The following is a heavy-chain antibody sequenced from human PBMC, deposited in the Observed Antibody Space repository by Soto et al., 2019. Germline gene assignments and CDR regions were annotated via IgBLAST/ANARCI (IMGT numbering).Heavy chain of an antibody. CDR1: GGSISSYD. CDR2: IYYSGST. J-gene: IGHJ3*02. Sequence: SGTLSLTCTVSGGSISSYDWSWIRQTPGKGLEWIGYIYYSGSTNYNPSLKSRVTISVDTSKNQFSLKLSSVTAADTAVYYCARSLRPYSSGSLPTYAFDIWGQGTMVTVSS. V-gene: IGHV4-59*01. CDR3: ARSLRPYSSGSLPTYAFDI. D-gene: IGHD6-19*01.